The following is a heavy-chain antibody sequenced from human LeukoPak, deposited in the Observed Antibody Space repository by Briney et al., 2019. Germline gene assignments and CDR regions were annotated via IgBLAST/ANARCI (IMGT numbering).Heavy chain of an antibody. Sequence: SETLSLTCTVSGGSISSSSYYWGWIRQPPGKGLEWIGSIYYSGSTYYNPSLKSRVTISVDTSKNQFSLKLSSVTAADTAVYYCARLMGWAHYNWFDPWGQGTLVTVSS. J-gene: IGHJ5*02. CDR2: IYYSGST. CDR3: ARLMGWAHYNWFDP. CDR1: GGSISSSSYY. V-gene: IGHV4-39*01. D-gene: IGHD1-26*01.